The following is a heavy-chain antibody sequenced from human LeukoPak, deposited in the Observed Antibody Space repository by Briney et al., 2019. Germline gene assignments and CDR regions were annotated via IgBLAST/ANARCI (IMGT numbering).Heavy chain of an antibody. V-gene: IGHV4-34*01. Sequence: SETLSLSCAVCGGSFSGYYWSWIRQTPGKGPEWIGEINHSGSTNYKPSLKSRVTISVDTSKSQLSLKLSSVTAADTAVYYCARVYCSSTRCHYYLDYWGQGTLVTVSS. D-gene: IGHD2-2*01. CDR3: ARVYCSSTRCHYYLDY. CDR2: INHSGST. CDR1: GGSFSGYY. J-gene: IGHJ4*02.